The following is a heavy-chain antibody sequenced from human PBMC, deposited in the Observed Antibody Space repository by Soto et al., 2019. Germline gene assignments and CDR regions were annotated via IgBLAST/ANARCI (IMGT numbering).Heavy chain of an antibody. CDR2: ISGSGGST. Sequence: GKGRGWVSTISGSGGSTYYVDSVKGRFTISRDNSKITLYLQMNSLRAEDTAVYYSAHRGLENWGQGTLVTVSS. D-gene: IGHD1-1*01. CDR3: AHRGLEN. J-gene: IGHJ4*02. V-gene: IGHV3-23*01.